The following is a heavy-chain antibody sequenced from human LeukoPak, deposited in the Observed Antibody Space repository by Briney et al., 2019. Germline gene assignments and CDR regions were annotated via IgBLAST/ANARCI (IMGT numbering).Heavy chain of an antibody. CDR2: IRSDGEHK. CDR1: GFTFNSYG. Sequence: GGSLRLSCAASGFTFNSYGMHWVRQAPGKGLEYLAFIRSDGEHKFYADSEKGRFTIYRDNSKNTLYLQMNSLRAEDTAVYYCAREHGSGSYSYWGQGALVTVSS. CDR3: AREHGSGSYSY. D-gene: IGHD3-10*01. V-gene: IGHV3-30*02. J-gene: IGHJ4*02.